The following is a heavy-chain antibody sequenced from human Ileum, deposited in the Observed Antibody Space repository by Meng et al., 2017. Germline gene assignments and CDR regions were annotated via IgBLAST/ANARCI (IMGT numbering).Heavy chain of an antibody. V-gene: IGHV4-4*02. CDR2: ISHSGSA. Sequence: QVLLPGSAPGLVRPSGTLSLPCAVASGSISSNTYWSWVRQPPGKGLEWIGQISHSGSAYYNPSLKSRVTMSVDKSKSQFSLMLTSVTAADTAIYYCARHGGYSQDFWGQGTLVTVSS. D-gene: IGHD4-23*01. CDR1: SGSISSNTY. J-gene: IGHJ4*02. CDR3: ARHGGYSQDF.